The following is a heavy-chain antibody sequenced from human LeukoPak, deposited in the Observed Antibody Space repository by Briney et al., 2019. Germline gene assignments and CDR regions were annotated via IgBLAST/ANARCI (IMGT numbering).Heavy chain of an antibody. CDR3: ARALRIPYFDY. Sequence: SETLSLTCTVSGGSISSYYWSWIRQPPGKGLEWIGYIYYSGSTNYNPSLKSRVTISVDTSKNQFSLKLSSVTAADTAVYYCARALRIPYFDYWGQGTLVTVSS. J-gene: IGHJ4*02. CDR2: IYYSGST. V-gene: IGHV4-59*01. D-gene: IGHD2/OR15-2a*01. CDR1: GGSISSYY.